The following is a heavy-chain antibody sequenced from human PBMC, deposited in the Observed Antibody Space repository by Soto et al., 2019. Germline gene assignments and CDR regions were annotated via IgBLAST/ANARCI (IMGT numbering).Heavy chain of an antibody. J-gene: IGHJ5*02. V-gene: IGHV3-11*01. CDR3: ARDQGQFDP. CDR1: GFTFSDYF. Sequence: LRLSCAASGFTFSDYFMYWIRQAPGKGLEWVSYITAGGSTTYYADSVKGRFTISRDNAKNSLYLQMNSLRAEDTAVYYCARDQGQFDPWGQGTLVTVSS. CDR2: ITAGGSTT.